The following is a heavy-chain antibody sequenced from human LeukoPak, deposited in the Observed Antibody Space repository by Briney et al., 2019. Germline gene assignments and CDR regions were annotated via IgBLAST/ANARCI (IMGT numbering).Heavy chain of an antibody. CDR3: ARRTATTRLFDY. CDR1: GGTFSSYA. D-gene: IGHD5-12*01. J-gene: IGHJ4*02. CDR2: IIPIFGTA. V-gene: IGHV1-69*05. Sequence: SVKVSCKASGGTFSSYAISWVRQAPGQGLEWMGGIIPIFGTANYAQKFQGRVTITTDESTSTAYMELSSLRSEDTAVYYCARRTATTRLFDYWGQGTLVTVSS.